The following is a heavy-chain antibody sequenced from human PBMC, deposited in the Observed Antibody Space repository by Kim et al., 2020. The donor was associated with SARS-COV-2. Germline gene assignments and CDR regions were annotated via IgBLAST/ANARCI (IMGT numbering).Heavy chain of an antibody. V-gene: IGHV3-74*01. D-gene: IGHD4-4*01. J-gene: IGHJ4*02. Sequence: YADSVKGRFTISRDHAKNTLNLQMYGLRVEDTAVYYCARGGQMTTINSLDYWGQGILVTVSS. CDR3: ARGGQMTTINSLDY.